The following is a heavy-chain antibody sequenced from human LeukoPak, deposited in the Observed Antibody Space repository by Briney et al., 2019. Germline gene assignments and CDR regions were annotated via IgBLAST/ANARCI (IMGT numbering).Heavy chain of an antibody. Sequence: SETLSLTCAVYGGSFSGYYWSWIRQPPGKGLEWIGEINHSGSTNYNPSLKSRVTISVDTSKNQFSLKLSSVTAADTAVYYCALDSSGYRAFDYWGQGTLVTVSS. D-gene: IGHD3-22*01. CDR2: INHSGST. CDR3: ALDSSGYRAFDY. CDR1: GGSFSGYY. J-gene: IGHJ4*02. V-gene: IGHV4-34*01.